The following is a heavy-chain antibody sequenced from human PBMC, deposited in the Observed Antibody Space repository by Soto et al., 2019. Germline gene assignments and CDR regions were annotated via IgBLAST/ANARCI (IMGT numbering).Heavy chain of an antibody. D-gene: IGHD2-8*02. CDR1: GYSFTSYG. CDR2: ISPYNGGT. CDR3: GRCRTDSYAMDV. Sequence: GASVKVSCKASGYSFTSYGIAWVRQVPGQGPEWMGWISPYNGGTNYAQNVKGRVVMTTDISTNTVYLELRSLRSDDTAIYYCGRCRTDSYAMDVWGQGTTVTVSS. V-gene: IGHV1-18*01. J-gene: IGHJ6*02.